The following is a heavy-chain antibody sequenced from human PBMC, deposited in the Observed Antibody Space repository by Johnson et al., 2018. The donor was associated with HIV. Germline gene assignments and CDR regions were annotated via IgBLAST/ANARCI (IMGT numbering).Heavy chain of an antibody. Sequence: VQLVESGGGLVQPGGSLRLSCAASGFTFSSYWMSWVRQAPGKGLELVANIKQDGSEKYYVDSVKGRFTISRDESKNTVYLQMNSLKSDDTAMYYCATERGVSEWLRRPFDAFDVWGQGTMVTVAS. CDR3: ATERGVSEWLRRPFDAFDV. V-gene: IGHV3-7*03. J-gene: IGHJ3*01. D-gene: IGHD3-3*01. CDR2: IKQDGSEK. CDR1: GFTFSSYW.